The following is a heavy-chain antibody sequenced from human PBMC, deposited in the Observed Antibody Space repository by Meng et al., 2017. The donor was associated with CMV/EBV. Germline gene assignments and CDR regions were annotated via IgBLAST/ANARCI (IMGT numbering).Heavy chain of an antibody. CDR2: INHSGST. D-gene: IGHD5-24*01. CDR1: GGSFSGYY. CDR3: ARAQTIHVVDV. Sequence: SETLSLTCAVYGGSFSGYYWSWIRQPPGKGLEWIGEINHSGSTNYNPSLKSRVTISVDTSKNQFSLKLSSVTAADTDVYYCARAQTIHVVDVWGQGTTVTGSS. V-gene: IGHV4-34*01. J-gene: IGHJ6*02.